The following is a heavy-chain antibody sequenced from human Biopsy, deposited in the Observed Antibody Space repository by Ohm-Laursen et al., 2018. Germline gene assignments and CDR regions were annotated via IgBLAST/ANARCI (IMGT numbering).Heavy chain of an antibody. D-gene: IGHD6-25*01. CDR1: GFIFSDYG. V-gene: IGHV3-9*01. CDR2: ISGSSNNI. CDR3: TKRRTAVRPFDS. J-gene: IGHJ4*01. Sequence: RSLRLSCAASGFIFSDYGMHWVRQAPGKGLEWVSGISGSSNNIIYADSVGGRFTISRDNAKSSLYLEMNSLRSEDTAFYYCTKRRTAVRPFDSWGHGTLVTVSS.